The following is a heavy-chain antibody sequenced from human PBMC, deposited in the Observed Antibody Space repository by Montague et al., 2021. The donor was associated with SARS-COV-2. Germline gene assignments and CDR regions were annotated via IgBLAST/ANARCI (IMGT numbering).Heavy chain of an antibody. Sequence: SETLSLTCAVHGGSFSTYSWNWIRQPPGKGLEWIGEIHHGGSTNYNPSLKSRVTISADTSKNQFSLKLTSVAAADTAVYYCARLGDRVVPSPILGVGPYYSYYYMDVWGKGTTVPVSS. J-gene: IGHJ6*03. D-gene: IGHD3-10*01. V-gene: IGHV4-34*01. CDR2: IHHGGST. CDR3: ARLGDRVVPSPILGVGPYYSYYYMDV. CDR1: GGSFSTYS.